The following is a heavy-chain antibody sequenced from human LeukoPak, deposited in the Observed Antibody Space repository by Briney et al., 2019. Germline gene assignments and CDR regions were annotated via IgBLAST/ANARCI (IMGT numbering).Heavy chain of an antibody. CDR1: GFTFGDYA. CDR2: IRSKAYGGTT. CDR3: VRSSSWYNSGVNDAFDI. Sequence: GGSLRLSCTASGFTFGDYAMSWFRQAPGKGLEWVGFIRSKAYGGTTEYAASVKGRFTISRDDSKSIAYLQMNSLKTEDTAVYYCVRSSSWYNSGVNDAFDIWGQGTMVTVSS. V-gene: IGHV3-49*03. J-gene: IGHJ3*02. D-gene: IGHD6-13*01.